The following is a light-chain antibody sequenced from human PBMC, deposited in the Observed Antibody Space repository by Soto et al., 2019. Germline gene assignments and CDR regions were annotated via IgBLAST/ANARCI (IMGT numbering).Light chain of an antibody. Sequence: QSALTQPASVSGSPGQSITISCTGTGRDVGSYNFVSWYQQHPGKAPKLMIFEVSRRPSGVSSRFSGSKSGNTASMTISGLQAEDEADYYCCSYAGSFPWVFGGGTKLTVL. J-gene: IGLJ3*02. CDR3: CSYAGSFPWV. V-gene: IGLV2-23*02. CDR2: EVS. CDR1: GRDVGSYNF.